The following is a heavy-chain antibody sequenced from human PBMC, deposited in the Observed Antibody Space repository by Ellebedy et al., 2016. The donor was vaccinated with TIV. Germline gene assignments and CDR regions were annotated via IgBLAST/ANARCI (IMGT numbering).Heavy chain of an antibody. V-gene: IGHV2-5*02. CDR1: GFSLSATGVG. J-gene: IGHJ4*02. Sequence: SGPTLVKPTQTLTLTCTFSGFSLSATGVGVGWFRQAPEEALEWLALIYLDDDKRSRPSLRRRLTVTKDTSKNQVVLTLTNIDPVDTATYYCAHCVVGPTGDHYPCDYWGQGALVTVSS. CDR2: IYLDDDK. CDR3: AHCVVGPTGDHYPCDY. D-gene: IGHD1-26*01.